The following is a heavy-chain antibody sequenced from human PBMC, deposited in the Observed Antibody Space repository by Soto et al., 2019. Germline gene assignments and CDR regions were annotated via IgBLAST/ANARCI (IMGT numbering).Heavy chain of an antibody. J-gene: IGHJ4*02. CDR2: IWYDGSNK. Sequence: QVQLVESGGGVVQPGRSLRLSCAASGFTFSNYGMHWVRQAPGKGLEWVALIWYDGSNKYYADSVKGRFTISRDNSKNTLYLQMNSLRAEDTAFYYCARDGAIGEGWNDSPVSFDYWGQGTLVTVSS. D-gene: IGHD1-1*01. V-gene: IGHV3-33*01. CDR1: GFTFSNYG. CDR3: ARDGAIGEGWNDSPVSFDY.